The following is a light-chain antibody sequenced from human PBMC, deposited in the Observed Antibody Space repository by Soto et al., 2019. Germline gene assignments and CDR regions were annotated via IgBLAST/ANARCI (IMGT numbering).Light chain of an antibody. Sequence: EIVLTQSPATLSLSPGERATLSCRASQSVSSYLGWYQQKPGQAPRLLIYDASNRATGIPARFSGSGSGTDFTLTISSLEPEDFAVYYCQQRRTFGQGTKVDIK. CDR3: QQRRT. J-gene: IGKJ1*01. CDR2: DAS. CDR1: QSVSSY. V-gene: IGKV3-11*01.